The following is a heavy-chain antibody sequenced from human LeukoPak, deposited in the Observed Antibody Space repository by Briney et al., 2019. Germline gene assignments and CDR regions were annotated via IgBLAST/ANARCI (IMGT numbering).Heavy chain of an antibody. V-gene: IGHV3-30*02. CDR2: IRHDGSNK. D-gene: IGHD3-3*01. CDR3: AKTPWSGYYFDY. CDR1: GFTFSSYG. J-gene: IGHJ4*02. Sequence: GGSLRLSCAASGFTFSSYGMHWVRQAPGKGLEWVAFIRHDGSNKYYADSVKGRFTISRDNSKNTLYLQMNSLRVEDTAVYYCAKTPWSGYYFDYWGQGTLVTVSS.